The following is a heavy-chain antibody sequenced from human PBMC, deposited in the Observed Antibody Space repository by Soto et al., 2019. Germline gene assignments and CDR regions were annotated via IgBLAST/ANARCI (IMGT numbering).Heavy chain of an antibody. CDR1: GFIFTRYS. Sequence: GGSLRLSCAASGFIFTRYSMNWVRQAPGKGLEWVSSISSTTNYIYYGDSMKGRFTISRDNAKNSLYLEMNSLRAEDTTVYYCARESEDLTSNFDYWGQGTLVTVSS. CDR2: ISSTTNYI. CDR3: ARESEDLTSNFDY. J-gene: IGHJ4*02. V-gene: IGHV3-21*06.